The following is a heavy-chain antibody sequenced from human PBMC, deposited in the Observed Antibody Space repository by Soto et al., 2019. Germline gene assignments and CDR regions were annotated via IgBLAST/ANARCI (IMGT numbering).Heavy chain of an antibody. D-gene: IGHD3-16*01. CDR3: ARGIDYRWAD. Sequence: QVQLQESGPGLVKPSGTLFLTCVVSGDSIISQSHWWSWVRQSPGKGLEWMGEIHHSGSTNYNPSLKSRVTMPVDNRKNQFSLQMTSVTAADTAVYYCARGIDYRWADWGQGSLVIVSS. V-gene: IGHV4-4*02. J-gene: IGHJ4*02. CDR2: IHHSGST. CDR1: GDSIISQSHW.